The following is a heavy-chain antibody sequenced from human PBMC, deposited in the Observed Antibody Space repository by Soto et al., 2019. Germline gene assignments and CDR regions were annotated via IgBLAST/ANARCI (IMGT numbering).Heavy chain of an antibody. CDR2: ISSSGSTA. J-gene: IGHJ4*02. CDR1: GFTFSRFE. V-gene: IGHV3-48*03. Sequence: GGSLRLSYAASGFTFSRFELHWVRQAPGKGLEWISYISSSGSTAYYASSVEGRFTISRDNANNSVYLQMDSLRAEDTALYYCTRAAWFPYLSFYWGQGALVTAPQ. CDR3: TRAAWFPYLSFY. D-gene: IGHD3-10*01.